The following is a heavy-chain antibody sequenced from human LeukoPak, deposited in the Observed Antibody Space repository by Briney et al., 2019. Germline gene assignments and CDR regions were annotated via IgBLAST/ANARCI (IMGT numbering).Heavy chain of an antibody. D-gene: IGHD3-3*01. CDR3: ARPRTYYDLWRGYPPFDY. V-gene: IGHV1-69*13. Sequence: ASVKVSCKASGGTFSNYAISWVRQAPGQGLEWMGGIITNYGTTNYAQKYQGRVTITADESTTTVYMELSSLRSEDTAVYYCARPRTYYDLWRGYPPFDYWGQGTLVTVSS. CDR2: IITNYGTT. J-gene: IGHJ4*02. CDR1: GGTFSNYA.